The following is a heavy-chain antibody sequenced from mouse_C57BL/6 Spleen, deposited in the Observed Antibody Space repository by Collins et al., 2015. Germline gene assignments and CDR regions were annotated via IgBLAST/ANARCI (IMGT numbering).Heavy chain of an antibody. CDR1: GFNIKDDY. CDR2: IDPENGDT. Sequence: EVQLQQSGADLVRPGASVKLSCTASGFNIKDDYMHWVKQRPEQGLEWIGWIDPENGDTEYSSRFQGKAAITADTSSNTAYLQLSSLTSEDTAVYYCSTGYSWGQGTTLTVSS. CDR3: STGYS. V-gene: IGHV14-4*01. D-gene: IGHD1-2*01. J-gene: IGHJ2*01.